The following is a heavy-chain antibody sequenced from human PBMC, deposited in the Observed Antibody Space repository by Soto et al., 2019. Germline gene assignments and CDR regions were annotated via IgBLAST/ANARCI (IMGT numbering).Heavy chain of an antibody. V-gene: IGHV3-74*01. Sequence: HPGGSLRLSCAASGFTFSSSWMYWFRQAPGKGLVWVSGISGDGGTTTHADSVKGRFTISRDNAKNTLYLQMNSLRVEDTAVYYCARAGLLASGDYWGQGTLVTVSS. D-gene: IGHD1-26*01. J-gene: IGHJ4*02. CDR2: ISGDGGTT. CDR1: GFTFSSSW. CDR3: ARAGLLASGDY.